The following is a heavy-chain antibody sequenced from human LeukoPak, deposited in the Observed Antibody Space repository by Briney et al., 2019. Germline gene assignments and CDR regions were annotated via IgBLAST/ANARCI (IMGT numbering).Heavy chain of an antibody. CDR2: IYYSGST. J-gene: IGHJ4*02. Sequence: SETLSLTCTVSGGSISSYYWSWIRQPPGKGLEWIGYIYYSGSTNYNPSLKSRVTISVDTSKNQFSLKLSSVTAADTAVYYCARQSGSYTLYYFDYWGQGNLVTVSS. CDR3: ARQSGSYTLYYFDY. V-gene: IGHV4-59*08. D-gene: IGHD1-26*01. CDR1: GGSISSYY.